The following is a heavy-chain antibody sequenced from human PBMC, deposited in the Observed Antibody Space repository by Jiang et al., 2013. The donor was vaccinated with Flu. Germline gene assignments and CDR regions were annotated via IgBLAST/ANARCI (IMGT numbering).Heavy chain of an antibody. V-gene: IGHV5-51*01. CDR1: GYSFPIYW. Sequence: YGAEVKKPGESLKISCKGSGYSFPIYWIGWVRQMPGKGLEWMGSIYPSDSNTRYSPSFQGQVTTSVDKSVFTAYLQWSSLKASDTAMYYCARRSSGWSGKDSFDIWGQGTMVTVSS. D-gene: IGHD6-19*01. CDR2: IYPSDSNT. CDR3: ARRSSGWSGKDSFDI. J-gene: IGHJ3*02.